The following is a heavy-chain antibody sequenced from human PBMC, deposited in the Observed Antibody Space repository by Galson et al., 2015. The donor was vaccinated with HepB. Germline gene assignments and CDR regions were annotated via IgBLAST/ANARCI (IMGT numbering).Heavy chain of an antibody. CDR1: GFTFGSYW. V-gene: IGHV3-74*01. D-gene: IGHD1-26*01. J-gene: IGHJ4*02. CDR2: ISSDGKHR. Sequence: SLRLSCEASGFTFGSYWMNWVRQAPGKGLVWVSRISSDGKHRDYADSVQGRFTVSRDKAKNTIYLQMNSLRGEDTAVYYCARVIVGATGIDYWGQGTLVTVSS. CDR3: ARVIVGATGIDY.